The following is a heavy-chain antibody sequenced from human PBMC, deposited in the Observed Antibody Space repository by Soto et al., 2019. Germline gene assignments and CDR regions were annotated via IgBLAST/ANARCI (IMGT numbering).Heavy chain of an antibody. CDR1: GFTFSNAW. D-gene: IGHD3-3*01. CDR2: IKSKTDGGTT. V-gene: IGHV3-15*07. CDR3: AKGTEYGVVLMSTLDY. J-gene: IGHJ4*02. Sequence: GGSLRLSCAASGFTFSNAWMNWVRQAPGKGLEWVGRIKSKTDGGTTDYAAPVKGRFTISRDNARNSLYLQLNNLRVEDTALYFCAKGTEYGVVLMSTLDYWGQGTLVTVSS.